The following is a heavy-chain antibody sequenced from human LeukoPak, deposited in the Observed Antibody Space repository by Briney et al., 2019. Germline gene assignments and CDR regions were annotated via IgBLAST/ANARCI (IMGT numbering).Heavy chain of an antibody. CDR1: GFTFSSYG. D-gene: IGHD1-7*01. CDR2: IWYDGSNK. V-gene: IGHV3-33*01. J-gene: IGHJ6*02. Sequence: GGSLRLSCAASGFTFSSYGMHWVRQAPGKGLEWVAVIWYDGSNKYYAGSVKGRFTISRDNSKNTLYLQMNSLRAEDTAVYYCARGPDLSITGTTEYYYGMDVWGQGTTVTVSS. CDR3: ARGPDLSITGTTEYYYGMDV.